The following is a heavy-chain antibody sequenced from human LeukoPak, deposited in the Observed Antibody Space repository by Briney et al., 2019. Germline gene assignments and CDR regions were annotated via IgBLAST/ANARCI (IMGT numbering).Heavy chain of an antibody. D-gene: IGHD3-9*01. CDR3: ARSLTGNFDY. CDR1: SGSISFYY. V-gene: IGHV4-59*01. Sequence: SETLSLTCTVSSGSISFYYWSWIRQPPGQGLEWIGYIYYSGSTDYNPSLKSRVTISVDTFKNQFSLKLSSVTAADTAVYYCARSLTGNFDYWGQGTLVTVSS. CDR2: IYYSGST. J-gene: IGHJ4*02.